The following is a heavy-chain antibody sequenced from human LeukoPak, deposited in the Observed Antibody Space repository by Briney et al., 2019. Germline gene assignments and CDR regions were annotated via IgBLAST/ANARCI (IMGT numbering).Heavy chain of an antibody. CDR1: SYTFSGYG. CDR2: ITGNNGNT. V-gene: IGHV1-18*01. J-gene: IGHJ4*02. CDR3: ARDQRNSGSYRFEY. D-gene: IGHD1-26*01. Sequence: ASVKVSCKTSSYTFSGYGISWVRQAPGQGLEWMGWITGNNGNTNYAPSLLGRVTMTTDTSTNTAYMELTSLKSDDTAVYYCARDQRNSGSYRFEYWGQGTLVTVSS.